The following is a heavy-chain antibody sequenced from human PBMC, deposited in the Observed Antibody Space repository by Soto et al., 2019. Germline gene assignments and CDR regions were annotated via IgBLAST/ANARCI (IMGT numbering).Heavy chain of an antibody. D-gene: IGHD2-2*01. Sequence: QVQLQESGPGLVKPSETLSLTCTVSGGSISSYYWSWIRQPAGKGLEWIGRIYTSGSTNYNPSLKSRVTMSVDTSKNQFSLKLSSVTAADTAVYYCAGTSTSSLGDAFDIWGQGTMDTVSS. CDR1: GGSISSYY. J-gene: IGHJ3*02. CDR2: IYTSGST. CDR3: AGTSTSSLGDAFDI. V-gene: IGHV4-4*07.